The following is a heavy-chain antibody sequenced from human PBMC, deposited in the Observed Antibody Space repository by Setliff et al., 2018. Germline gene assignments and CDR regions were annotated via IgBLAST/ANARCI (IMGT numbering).Heavy chain of an antibody. J-gene: IGHJ6*03. CDR3: ARVRDCSGGICHRGFHHYMDV. CDR2: IIPMFGTT. CDR1: GGTFSTYA. V-gene: IGHV1-69*13. Sequence: GASVKVSCKASGGTFSTYAIDWVRQAPGQGLERMGGIIPMFGTTNYARKFQGRVTITADESTITAYMELSSLRSEDTAVYYCARVRDCSGGICHRGFHHYMDVWGKGTTVTVSS. D-gene: IGHD2-15*01.